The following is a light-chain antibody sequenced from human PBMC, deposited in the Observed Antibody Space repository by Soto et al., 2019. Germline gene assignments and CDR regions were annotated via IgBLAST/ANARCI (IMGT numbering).Light chain of an antibody. CDR2: GAS. Sequence: TQSPGSLSFPHGERATIYCMASQSLSGRYLAWYQQKLGQAPRLLMYGASTRATGVPARFSGSGSGTEFTLTISSRQSEDFADYYFQQYSNCTPSTFGQGTRVEIK. V-gene: IGKV3-15*01. J-gene: IGKJ5*01. CDR3: QQYSNCTPST. CDR1: QSLSGRY.